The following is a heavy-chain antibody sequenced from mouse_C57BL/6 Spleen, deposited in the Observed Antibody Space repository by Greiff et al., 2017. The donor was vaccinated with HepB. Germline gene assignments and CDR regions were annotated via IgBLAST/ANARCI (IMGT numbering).Heavy chain of an antibody. V-gene: IGHV8-12*01. CDR3: ARSLDDGYRWYFDV. J-gene: IGHJ1*03. D-gene: IGHD2-3*01. CDR1: GFSLSTAGMG. Sequence: QVTLKVCGPGILQSSQPLSLTCSFSGFSLSTAGMGVSWIRQPSGKGLEWLAHIYWDDDKRYNPSLKSRLTISKDTSRNQVVLKITSVDTADTATYYCARSLDDGYRWYFDVWGTGTTVTVSS. CDR2: IYWDDDK.